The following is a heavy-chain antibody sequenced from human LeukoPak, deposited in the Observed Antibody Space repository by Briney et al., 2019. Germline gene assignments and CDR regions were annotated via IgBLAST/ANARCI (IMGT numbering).Heavy chain of an antibody. V-gene: IGHV3-48*03. CDR3: AELGITMIGGV. CDR1: AFTFSSYE. CDR2: ISSSGSTI. D-gene: IGHD3-10*02. Sequence: GGSLRLSCAASAFTFSSYEMNWVPQAPGKGRKWVSYISSSGSTIYQADSVKGRFTISRDNAKNSLYLQMNSLRAEDTAVYYCAELGITMIGGVWGKGTTVTISS. J-gene: IGHJ6*04.